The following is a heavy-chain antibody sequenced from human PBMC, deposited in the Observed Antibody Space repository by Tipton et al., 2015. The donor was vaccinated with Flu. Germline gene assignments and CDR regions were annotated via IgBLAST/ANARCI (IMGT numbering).Heavy chain of an antibody. CDR1: GDSIGSDYF. CDR3: ARSRFPYYFYAMDV. CDR2: IYYNGST. D-gene: IGHD3-16*01. Sequence: GLVKPSETLSVTCSVSGDSIGSDYFWGWIRQPPGRGLEWVGYIYYNGSTNYNPSLKSRVTISVDTSKNQFSLKLTSVTAADTAVYYCARSRFPYYFYAMDVWGQGTMVTVSS. V-gene: IGHV4-61*01. J-gene: IGHJ6*02.